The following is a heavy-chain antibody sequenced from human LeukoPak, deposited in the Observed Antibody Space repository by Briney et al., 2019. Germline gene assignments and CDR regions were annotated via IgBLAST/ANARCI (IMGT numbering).Heavy chain of an antibody. CDR2: ISYDGSNK. Sequence: PGGSLRLSCAASGSTFSSYGMHWVRQAPGKGLEWVAVISYDGSNKYYADSVKGRFTISRDNSKNTLYLQMNSLRAEDTAVYYCAKVRYYSSGYFDYWGQGTLVTVSS. J-gene: IGHJ4*02. CDR3: AKVRYYSSGYFDY. V-gene: IGHV3-30*18. D-gene: IGHD2-21*01. CDR1: GSTFSSYG.